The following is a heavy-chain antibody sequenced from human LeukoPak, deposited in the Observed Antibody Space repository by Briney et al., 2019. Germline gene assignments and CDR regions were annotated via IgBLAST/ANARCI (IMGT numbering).Heavy chain of an antibody. Sequence: GGSLRLSCAASGFTFSSYGMSWVRQAPGKGLEWVSAISGSGGSTYYADSVKGRFTITRDNSKNTLYLQMNSLRAEDTAVYYCAKVMSDSSGYYNYWGQGTLVTVSS. CDR3: AKVMSDSSGYYNY. CDR1: GFTFSSYG. V-gene: IGHV3-23*01. D-gene: IGHD3-22*01. J-gene: IGHJ4*02. CDR2: ISGSGGST.